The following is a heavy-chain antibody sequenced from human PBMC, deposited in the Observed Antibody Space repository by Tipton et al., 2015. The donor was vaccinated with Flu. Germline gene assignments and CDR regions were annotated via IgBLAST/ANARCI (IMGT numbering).Heavy chain of an antibody. Sequence: GLVKPSEILSLTCVVAGGSISGTHYWSWVRQPPGKGLEWIGEFHHSATFNYNPSLKSRATILVDKSMNQFSLRLSSVTAADTAVYYCARNIMGANALDYWGQGTLVTVSS. J-gene: IGHJ4*02. D-gene: IGHD1-26*01. CDR2: FHHSATF. CDR1: GGSISGTHY. V-gene: IGHV4/OR15-8*01. CDR3: ARNIMGANALDY.